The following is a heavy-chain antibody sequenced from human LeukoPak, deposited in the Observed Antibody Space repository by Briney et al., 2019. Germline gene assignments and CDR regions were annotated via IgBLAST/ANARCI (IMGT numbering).Heavy chain of an antibody. D-gene: IGHD3-22*01. J-gene: IGHJ4*02. CDR1: GYTFTGYY. Sequence: ASVKVSCKASGYTFTGYYMHWVRQAPGQGLEWMGWINPNSGGTNYAQKFQGRVTMTRDTSISTAYMELSRLRSDGTAVYYCARDKKPYYYDSGTDYWGQGTLVTVSS. V-gene: IGHV1-2*02. CDR2: INPNSGGT. CDR3: ARDKKPYYYDSGTDY.